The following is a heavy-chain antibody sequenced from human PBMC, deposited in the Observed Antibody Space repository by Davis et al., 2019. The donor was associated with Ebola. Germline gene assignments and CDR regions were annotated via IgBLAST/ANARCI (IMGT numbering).Heavy chain of an antibody. Sequence: MPSETLSLTCTVSGGSVSSGSYYWSWIRQPPGKGLEWIGYIYYSGSTNYNPSLKSRVTISVDTSKNQFSLKLSSVTAADTAVYYCAREGGIGLDYWGQGTLVTVSS. CDR1: GGSVSSGSYY. V-gene: IGHV4-61*01. J-gene: IGHJ4*02. CDR3: AREGGIGLDY. D-gene: IGHD3-16*01. CDR2: IYYSGST.